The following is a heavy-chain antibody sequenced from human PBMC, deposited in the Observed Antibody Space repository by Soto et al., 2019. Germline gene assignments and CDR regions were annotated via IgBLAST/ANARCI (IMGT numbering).Heavy chain of an antibody. V-gene: IGHV5-51*01. D-gene: IGHD6-13*01. CDR1: GYSFTSQW. Sequence: PGESLKISCKGSGYSFTSQWIGWVRQMPGKGLEWMGIIYPGDSDTRYSPSFQGQVTISADKSISTAYLQWSSLKASDTAMYYCARHRPAAAAFMDVWGQGTTVTVPS. J-gene: IGHJ6*02. CDR2: IYPGDSDT. CDR3: ARHRPAAAAFMDV.